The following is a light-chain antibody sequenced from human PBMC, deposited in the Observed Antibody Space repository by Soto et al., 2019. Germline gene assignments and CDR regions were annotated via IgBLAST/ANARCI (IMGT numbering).Light chain of an antibody. CDR2: GAS. Sequence: EIVMTQSPATLSVSPGERATISCRASQSVSSNLAWYQQKPGQAPRLLIYGASTRATGIPARFSGSGSGTEFTLTISSLQSEDFAVYYCQQYNNCPPATFGPGTKVDIK. CDR3: QQYNNCPPAT. J-gene: IGKJ3*01. V-gene: IGKV3-15*01. CDR1: QSVSSN.